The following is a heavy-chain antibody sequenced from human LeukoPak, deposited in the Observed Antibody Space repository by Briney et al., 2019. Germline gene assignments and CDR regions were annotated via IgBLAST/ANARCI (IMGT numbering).Heavy chain of an antibody. CDR1: GGSISSYY. Sequence: SETLSLTCTVSGGSISSYYWSWIRQPPGKGLEWIGYIYYSGSTNYNPSLKSRVTMSVDTSKNQFSLKLSSVTAADTAVYYCARGRGYFDYWGQGTLVTVSS. CDR3: ARGRGYFDY. V-gene: IGHV4-59*12. D-gene: IGHD3-10*01. CDR2: IYYSGST. J-gene: IGHJ4*02.